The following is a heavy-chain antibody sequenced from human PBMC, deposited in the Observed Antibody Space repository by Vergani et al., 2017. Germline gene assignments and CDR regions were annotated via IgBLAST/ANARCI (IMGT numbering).Heavy chain of an antibody. CDR2: IYYSGST. CDR3: ARVRNYDFWSGYYTGLFYFDY. CDR1: GGSISSYY. Sequence: QVQLQESGPGLVKPSETLSLTCTVSGGSISSYYWSWIRQPPGQGLEWVGYIYYSGSTNYNPSLKSRVTISVDTSKNQFSLKLSSVTAADTAVYYCARVRNYDFWSGYYTGLFYFDYWGQGTLVTVSS. D-gene: IGHD3-3*01. V-gene: IGHV4-59*01. J-gene: IGHJ4*02.